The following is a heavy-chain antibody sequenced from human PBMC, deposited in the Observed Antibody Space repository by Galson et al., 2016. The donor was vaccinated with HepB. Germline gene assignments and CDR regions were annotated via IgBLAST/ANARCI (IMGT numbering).Heavy chain of an antibody. J-gene: IGHJ4*02. CDR3: ARVACSDSCTSFDF. CDR2: ISGSGLII. Sequence: SLRLSCAVSGFTFRDYDLNWVRQAPGKGLEWVSYISGSGLIIYYADSVKGRFTISRDNAQNSLFLQMNSLRAEDTAIYYCARVACSDSCTSFDFWGQGTLVTVSS. D-gene: IGHD2-2*01. CDR1: GFTFRDYD. V-gene: IGHV3-48*03.